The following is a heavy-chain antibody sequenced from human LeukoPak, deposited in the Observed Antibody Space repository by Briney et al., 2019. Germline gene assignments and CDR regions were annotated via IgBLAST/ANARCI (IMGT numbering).Heavy chain of an antibody. V-gene: IGHV1-2*02. CDR1: GYTFTGYY. CDR2: INPNSGGT. Sequence: ASVKVSCKASGYTFTGYYTHWVRQAPGQGLEWMGWINPNSGGTNYAQKFQGRVTMTRDTSISTAYMELSRLRSDDTAVYYCARLVVVAATGDFDYWGQGTLVTVSS. J-gene: IGHJ4*02. D-gene: IGHD2-15*01. CDR3: ARLVVVAATGDFDY.